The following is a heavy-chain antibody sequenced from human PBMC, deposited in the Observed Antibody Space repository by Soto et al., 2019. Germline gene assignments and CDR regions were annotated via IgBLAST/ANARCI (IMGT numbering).Heavy chain of an antibody. CDR1: GGSISSYY. D-gene: IGHD3-22*01. CDR3: ARDTDGYYDSSGYYFFDY. CDR2: IYTSGST. Sequence: SETLSLTCTVSGGSISSYYWSWIRQPAGKGLEWIGRIYTSGSTNYNPSLKSRVTMSVDTSKNQFSLKLSSVTAADTAVYYCARDTDGYYDSSGYYFFDYWGQGTLVTVSS. V-gene: IGHV4-4*07. J-gene: IGHJ4*02.